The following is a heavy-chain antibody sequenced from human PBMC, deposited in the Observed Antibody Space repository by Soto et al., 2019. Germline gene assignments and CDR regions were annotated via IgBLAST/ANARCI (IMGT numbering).Heavy chain of an antibody. V-gene: IGHV4-59*01. CDR2: ICYSGST. J-gene: IGHJ4*02. CDR3: ARVRETYYYDSSGYYDY. D-gene: IGHD3-22*01. CDR1: GGSISSYY. Sequence: KPSETLPLTCTVSGGSISSYYWSWIRQPPGKGLEWIGYICYSGSTNYNTSLKSRVTISVDTSKNQFSMKLSPVTAADTAVYYCARVRETYYYDSSGYYDYWGQGTLVTVSS.